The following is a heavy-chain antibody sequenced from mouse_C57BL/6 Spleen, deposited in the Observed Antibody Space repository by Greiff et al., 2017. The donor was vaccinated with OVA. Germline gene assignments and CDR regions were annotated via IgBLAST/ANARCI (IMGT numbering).Heavy chain of an antibody. J-gene: IGHJ1*03. CDR3: TTLYGNYENWYFDV. CDR2: IDPEDGDT. Sequence: EVQLQQSGAELVRPGASVKLSCTASGFNIKDYYMHWVKQRPEQGLEWIGRIDPEDGDTEYAPKFQGKATMTADTSSNTAYLQLSSLTSEDTAVYYCTTLYGNYENWYFDVWGTGTTVTVSS. D-gene: IGHD2-1*01. CDR1: GFNIKDYY. V-gene: IGHV14-1*01.